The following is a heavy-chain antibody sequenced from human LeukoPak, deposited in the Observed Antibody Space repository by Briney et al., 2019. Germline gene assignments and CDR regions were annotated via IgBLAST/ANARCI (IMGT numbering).Heavy chain of an antibody. J-gene: IGHJ5*01. CDR2: IYPGDSDI. D-gene: IGHD2-21*02. V-gene: IGHV5-51*01. CDR3: VRHTDYWFDS. Sequence: GESLKISCKGSGYSFTNYWTGGVRQMPGKGLEWMGIIYPGDSDIRYSPSFQGQVTISADKSITTAYLQWSSLKASDTAMYYCVRHTDYWFDSWGQGTLVTVSS. CDR1: GYSFTNYW.